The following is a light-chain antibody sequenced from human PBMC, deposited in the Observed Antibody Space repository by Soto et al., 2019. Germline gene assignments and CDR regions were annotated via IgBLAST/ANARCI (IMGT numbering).Light chain of an antibody. CDR1: SGHSNYA. Sequence: QLVLTQSPSASASLGASVKLTCTLSSGHSNYAIAWHQQQSEKGPRYLMKLNSDGSHSKGDGIPDRFSGSSSGAERYLTISGLQSEDEADYYCQTWGSGTVVFGGGTKLTVL. V-gene: IGLV4-69*01. J-gene: IGLJ2*01. CDR2: LNSDGSH. CDR3: QTWGSGTVV.